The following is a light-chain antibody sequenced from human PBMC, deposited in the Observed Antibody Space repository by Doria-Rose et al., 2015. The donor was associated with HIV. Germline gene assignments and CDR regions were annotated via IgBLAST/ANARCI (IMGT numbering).Light chain of an antibody. J-gene: IGKJ3*01. V-gene: IGKV4-1*01. CDR2: LAS. CDR1: QSLLYTSKNY. Sequence: DIQVTQSPESLGMSLGERATLNCKSNQSLLYTSKNYLAWYQQKPGQPPKLLIYLASTRQSGVPARFSGSGSGTDFTLTISSLKAEDVAVYYCQQYYDTPSFGPGTTVDIK. CDR3: QQYYDTPS.